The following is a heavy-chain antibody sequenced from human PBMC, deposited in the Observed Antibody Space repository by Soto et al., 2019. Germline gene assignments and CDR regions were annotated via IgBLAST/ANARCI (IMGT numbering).Heavy chain of an antibody. CDR3: ARGIAVAGPVEYY. CDR2: INSDGSST. Sequence: GGSLRRSCVDSGITFSGGCLHCISQAPGKGLVWVSRINSDGSSTSHADSVKGRFTISRDNSKNTLYLQMNSLRAEDTAVYYCARGIAVAGPVEYYWGQGTLVTVSS. V-gene: IGHV3-74*01. J-gene: IGHJ4*02. D-gene: IGHD6-19*01. CDR1: GITFSGGC.